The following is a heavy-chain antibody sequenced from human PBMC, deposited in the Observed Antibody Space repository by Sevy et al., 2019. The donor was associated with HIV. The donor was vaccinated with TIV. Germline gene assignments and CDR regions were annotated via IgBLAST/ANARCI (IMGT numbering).Heavy chain of an antibody. CDR2: INEDGTEN. CDR3: ARGPTYYYDSTGKARPDY. V-gene: IGHV3-7*01. Sequence: RGSLRLSCAGSGFTFGSYWMNWVRQAPGKGLEWVANINEDGTENNYLDSVKGRFTISRDNAENSVYLQVNNLRLEDTAVYFCARGPTYYYDSTGKARPDYWGQGTLVTVSS. J-gene: IGHJ4*02. CDR1: GFTFGSYW. D-gene: IGHD3-22*01.